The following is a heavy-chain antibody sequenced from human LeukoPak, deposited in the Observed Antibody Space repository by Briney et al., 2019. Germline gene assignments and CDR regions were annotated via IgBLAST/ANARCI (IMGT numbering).Heavy chain of an antibody. J-gene: IGHJ4*02. V-gene: IGHV4-59*01. D-gene: IGHD5-24*01. Sequence: SESPSLTPAESVGSISSYYWSWIREPPGKGLGWSGYVFYSRSTTYNPSLTCRGTISAATSKNQFSLKLSSVTAADTAVYYCARGQWLQLVSAGHYFDYWGQGTLVTVSS. CDR2: VFYSRST. CDR1: VGSISSYY. CDR3: ARGQWLQLVSAGHYFDY.